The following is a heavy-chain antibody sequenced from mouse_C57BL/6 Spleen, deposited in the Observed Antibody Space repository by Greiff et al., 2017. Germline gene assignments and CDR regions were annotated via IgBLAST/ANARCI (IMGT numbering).Heavy chain of an antibody. CDR1: GYAFSSSW. V-gene: IGHV1-82*01. D-gene: IGHD1-1*01. CDR2: IYPGDGDT. CDR3: ARGITTVVATRDYYAMDY. J-gene: IGHJ4*01. Sequence: VKLQESGPELVKPGASVKISCKASGYAFSSSWMNWVKQRPGKGLEWIGRIYPGDGDTNYNGKFKGKATLTADKSSSTAYMQLSSLTSEDSAVYFCARGITTVVATRDYYAMDYWGQGTSVTVSS.